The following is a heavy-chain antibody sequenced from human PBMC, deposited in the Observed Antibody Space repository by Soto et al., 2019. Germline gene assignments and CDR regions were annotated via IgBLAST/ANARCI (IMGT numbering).Heavy chain of an antibody. CDR3: ARDTPGIVGATGLFDY. Sequence: QVQLQESGPGLVKPSQTLSLTCTVSGGSISSGDYYWSWIRQPPGKGLEWIGYIYYSGSTYYNPSLKSRVTIPVDTSKNQFSLKLSSVTAADTAVYYCARDTPGIVGATGLFDYWGQGTLVTVSS. V-gene: IGHV4-30-4*01. CDR1: GGSISSGDYY. CDR2: IYYSGST. D-gene: IGHD1-26*01. J-gene: IGHJ4*02.